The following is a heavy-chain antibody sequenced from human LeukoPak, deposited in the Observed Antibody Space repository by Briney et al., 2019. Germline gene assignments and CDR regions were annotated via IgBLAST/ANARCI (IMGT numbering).Heavy chain of an antibody. J-gene: IGHJ4*02. Sequence: GGSLRLSCVASGFTFSSRDWMTWVRQAPGKGLEWVANIKEDGSLKNYVDSVEGRFTVSRDNAKNTLYLQMNSLRLEDTAVYYCVRDWAPASMQAAPFDCWGQGTLVTVSS. CDR2: IKEDGSLK. CDR1: GFTFSSRDW. V-gene: IGHV3-7*01. D-gene: IGHD2/OR15-2a*01. CDR3: VRDWAPASMQAAPFDC.